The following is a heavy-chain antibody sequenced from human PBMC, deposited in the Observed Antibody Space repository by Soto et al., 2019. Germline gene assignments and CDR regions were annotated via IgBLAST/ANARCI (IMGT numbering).Heavy chain of an antibody. D-gene: IGHD3-3*01. CDR1: GGSFSGYY. CDR2: INHSGST. V-gene: IGHV4-34*01. CDR3: ATAYYDFWSAYYTFDF. J-gene: IGHJ4*02. Sequence: PSETLSLTCAVYGGSFSGYYWSWIRQPPGKGLEWIGEINHSGSTNYNPSLKSRVTISVDTSKNQFSLKLSSVTAADTAVYYCATAYYDFWSAYYTFDFWGQGTLVTVSS.